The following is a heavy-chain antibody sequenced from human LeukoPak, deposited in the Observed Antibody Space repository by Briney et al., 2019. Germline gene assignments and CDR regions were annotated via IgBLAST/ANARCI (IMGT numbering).Heavy chain of an antibody. V-gene: IGHV3-21*01. D-gene: IGHD6-6*01. J-gene: IGHJ4*02. Sequence: PGGSLRLSCAASGFTFSSYSMNWVRQAPGQGLEWVSSISSSSSYIYYADSVKGRFTISRDNAKNSLYLQMNSLRAEDTAVYYCARDISRYSSSSGYYDYWGQGTLVTVSS. CDR2: ISSSSSYI. CDR1: GFTFSSYS. CDR3: ARDISRYSSSSGYYDY.